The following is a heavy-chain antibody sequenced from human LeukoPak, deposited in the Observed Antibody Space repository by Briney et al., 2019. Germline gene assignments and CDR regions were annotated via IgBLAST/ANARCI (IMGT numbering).Heavy chain of an antibody. V-gene: IGHV3-21*01. CDR1: GFTFSSYS. J-gene: IGHJ4*02. D-gene: IGHD1-1*01. CDR2: ISSSSSYI. Sequence: KSGGSLRLSCAASGFTFSSYSMNWVRQAPGKGLEWVSSISSSSSYIYYADSVKGRFTIPRDNAKNSLYLQMNSLRAEDTAVYYCARATGTTGTPDYWGQGTLVTVSS. CDR3: ARATGTTGTPDY.